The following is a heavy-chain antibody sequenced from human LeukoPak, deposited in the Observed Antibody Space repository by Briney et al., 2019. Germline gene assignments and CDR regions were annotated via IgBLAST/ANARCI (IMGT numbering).Heavy chain of an antibody. Sequence: SQTLSLTCTVSGGSISSGGYYWSWIRQHPGKGLEWIGYIYYSGSTYYNPSLKSRVTISVDTSKNQFSLKLSSATAADTAVYYCARVPVVVAGKYYFDYWGQGTLVTVSS. J-gene: IGHJ4*02. V-gene: IGHV4-31*03. CDR1: GGSISSGGYY. D-gene: IGHD2-15*01. CDR2: IYYSGST. CDR3: ARVPVVVAGKYYFDY.